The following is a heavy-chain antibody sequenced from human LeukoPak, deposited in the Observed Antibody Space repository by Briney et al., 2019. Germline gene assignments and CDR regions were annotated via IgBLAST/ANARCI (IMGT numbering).Heavy chain of an antibody. Sequence: GESLRLSCAVSGLTFSTYAMSWVRQAPGKGLEWVSVISGSGDTIYYTYSVKGRFTISRDNSKNTVYLLMNSLRAEDTAVYYCAKGAYYSSGQLKTLQPKYPYYFDYWGQGTLVTVSS. CDR1: GLTFSTYA. CDR2: ISGSGDTI. V-gene: IGHV3-23*01. D-gene: IGHD3-22*01. CDR3: AKGAYYSSGQLKTLQPKYPYYFDY. J-gene: IGHJ4*02.